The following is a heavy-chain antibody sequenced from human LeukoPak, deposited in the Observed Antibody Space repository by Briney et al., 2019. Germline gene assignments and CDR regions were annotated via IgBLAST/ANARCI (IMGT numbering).Heavy chain of an antibody. CDR2: IYYSGST. CDR1: GGSISSYY. Sequence: SETLSLTCSVSGGSISSYYWSWIRQPPGKGLEWIGYIYYSGSTNYNPSLYSRVTISVDTSKNLFSLKVSSVTAADTAVYCARGRSNYYGMDVWGQGTTVTVSS. D-gene: IGHD1-26*01. J-gene: IGHJ6*02. CDR3: ARGRSNYYGMDV. V-gene: IGHV4-59*01.